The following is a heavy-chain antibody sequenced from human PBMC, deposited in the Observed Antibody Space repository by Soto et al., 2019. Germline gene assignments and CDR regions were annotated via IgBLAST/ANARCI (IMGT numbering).Heavy chain of an antibody. V-gene: IGHV3-23*01. Sequence: GALRLSFAASGFTFSTYAMNWVRQAPGKGLEWVSAISATAGDTYYADSVRGRFTISRDNSMNALYLQMNSLRVEDTAVYYCAHPRGYGVFDAYDIWGQGTMVTVSS. CDR2: ISATAGDT. CDR1: GFTFSTYA. D-gene: IGHD4-17*01. J-gene: IGHJ3*02. CDR3: AHPRGYGVFDAYDI.